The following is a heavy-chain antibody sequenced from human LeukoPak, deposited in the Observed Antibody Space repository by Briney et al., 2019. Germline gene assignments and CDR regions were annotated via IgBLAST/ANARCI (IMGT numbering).Heavy chain of an antibody. J-gene: IGHJ4*02. V-gene: IGHV1-69*04. D-gene: IGHD2-15*01. CDR1: GGTFSSYA. CDR3: ARDEFSATQRFDY. Sequence: ASVKVSCKASGGTFSSYAISWVRQAPGQGLEWMGRIIPILGIANYAQKFQGRVTITADKSTSTAYMELSSLRSEDTAVYYCARDEFSATQRFDYWGQGTLVTVSS. CDR2: IIPILGIA.